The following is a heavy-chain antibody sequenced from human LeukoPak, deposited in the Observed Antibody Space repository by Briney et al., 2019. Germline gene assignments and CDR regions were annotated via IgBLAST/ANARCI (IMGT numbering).Heavy chain of an antibody. Sequence: GGSLRLSCAASGFTFSSYSMNWVRQAPGKGLEWVSSISSSSSYIYYADSVKGRFTISRDNAKNSLYLQMNSLRAEDTAVYYCARAAPYINWFDPWGQGTLVTVSS. CDR2: ISSSSSYI. CDR3: ARAAPYINWFDP. D-gene: IGHD2-15*01. V-gene: IGHV3-21*01. CDR1: GFTFSSYS. J-gene: IGHJ5*02.